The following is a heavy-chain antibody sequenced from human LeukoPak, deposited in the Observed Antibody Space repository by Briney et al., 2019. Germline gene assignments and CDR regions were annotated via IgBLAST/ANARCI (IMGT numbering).Heavy chain of an antibody. CDR2: IRRKTDGGTA. J-gene: IGHJ4*02. CDR1: RFTFSDAW. CDR3: GTDPAQLFRGETFDY. V-gene: IGHV3-15*01. D-gene: IGHD3-10*01. Sequence: GGSLRLSCAASRFTFSDAWMSWVRQAPGKGLEWVGRIRRKTDGGTADYATPVKGRFAISRDDSTNTLYLQMSSLKTEDTAVYYCGTDPAQLFRGETFDYWGQGTLVTVSS.